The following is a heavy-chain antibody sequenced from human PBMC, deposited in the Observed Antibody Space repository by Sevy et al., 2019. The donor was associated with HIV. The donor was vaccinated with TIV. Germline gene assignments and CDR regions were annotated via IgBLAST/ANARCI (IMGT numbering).Heavy chain of an antibody. CDR3: STDPIIVLLVTDGMDV. D-gene: IGHD2-8*02. CDR1: GFAFTRAW. J-gene: IGHJ6*02. Sequence: GGSLRLSSAASGFAFTRAWMSWVRQAPGKGLEWVGRIKSKIDGGTIDYAAPVKGRFTISRDDSKKTLYLQMNSLKTEDTAVYYCSTDPIIVLLVTDGMDVWGQGTTVTVSS. V-gene: IGHV3-15*01. CDR2: IKSKIDGGTI.